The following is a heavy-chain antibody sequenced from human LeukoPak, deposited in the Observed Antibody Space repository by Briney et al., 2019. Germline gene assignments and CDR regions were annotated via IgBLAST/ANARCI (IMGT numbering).Heavy chain of an antibody. CDR2: IPSGEIGI. J-gene: IGHJ4*02. D-gene: IGHD5-12*01. CDR3: TTKVMRGNSRDDYDD. Sequence: GGSLRLSCAASGVNFRSYGMHWVRQAPGKGLEWVALIPSGEIGIVYGDSVKDRFTISRDDSKSTVYLQMNSLRVEDTAVYYCTTKVMRGNSRDDYDDWGQGTLVTVSS. V-gene: IGHV3-30*03. CDR1: GVNFRSYG.